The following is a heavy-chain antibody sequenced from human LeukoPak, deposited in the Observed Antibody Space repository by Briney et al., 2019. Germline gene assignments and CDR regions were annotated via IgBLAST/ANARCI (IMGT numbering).Heavy chain of an antibody. CDR2: AYGDGSDK. J-gene: IGHJ4*02. CDR1: GFTFSRYG. D-gene: IGHD3-22*01. CDR3: ATGSGHYYDH. Sequence: GRSLRLSCAASGFTFSRYGMHWVRQAPGKGLEWVAVAYGDGSDKYYADSVKGRFTISKDISQNTLYVQMNSLRAEDTAMYYCATGSGHYYDHWGQGTLVTVSS. V-gene: IGHV3-33*01.